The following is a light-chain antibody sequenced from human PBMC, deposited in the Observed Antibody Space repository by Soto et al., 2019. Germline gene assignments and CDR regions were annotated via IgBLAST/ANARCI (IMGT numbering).Light chain of an antibody. CDR3: QEYETFSPWT. Sequence: DIQMTQSPSIVSASVGDRVTITCRASQRIDTWLAWYQQKPGTAPKLLIYKATTLQSGVPSRFSGSRSGTEFTLAISSLEPDDFATYYCQEYETFSPWTFGQGTKVEVK. CDR2: KAT. J-gene: IGKJ1*01. CDR1: QRIDTW. V-gene: IGKV1-5*03.